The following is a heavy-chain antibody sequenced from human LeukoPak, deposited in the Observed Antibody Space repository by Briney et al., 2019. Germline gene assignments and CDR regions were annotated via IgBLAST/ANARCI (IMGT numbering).Heavy chain of an antibody. Sequence: GASVKVSCKASGGTFSSYAISWVRQAPGQGLEWMGGIIPIFGTANYAQKFQGRVTITTDESTSTAYMELSSLRSEDTAVYYCARSFCGSTSCYASASWGQGTLVTVSS. CDR2: IIPIFGTA. CDR3: ARSFCGSTSCYASAS. D-gene: IGHD2-2*01. J-gene: IGHJ4*02. CDR1: GGTFSSYA. V-gene: IGHV1-69*05.